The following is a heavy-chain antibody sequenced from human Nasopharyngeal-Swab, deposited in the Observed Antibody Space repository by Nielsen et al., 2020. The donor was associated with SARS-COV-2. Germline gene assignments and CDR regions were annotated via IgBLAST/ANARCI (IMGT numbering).Heavy chain of an antibody. Sequence: WIRQPPGKGLEWIGYIYYTGSTNYNPSLKSRVTISVDTSKNQFSLKLSSVTAADTAAYYCARATMIVVVIGAFDIWGQGTMVTVSS. D-gene: IGHD3-22*01. V-gene: IGHV4-31*02. CDR2: IYYTGST. J-gene: IGHJ3*02. CDR3: ARATMIVVVIGAFDI.